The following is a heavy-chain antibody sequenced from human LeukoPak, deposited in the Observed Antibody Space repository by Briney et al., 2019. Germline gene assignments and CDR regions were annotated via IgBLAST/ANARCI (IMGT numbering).Heavy chain of an antibody. D-gene: IGHD5-24*01. Sequence: PSETLSLTCTVSGGSISSSSYFWGWIRQPPGKGLEWIGSIYYTGRTYYNPSLKSRVTISVDTSKNQFSLKLSSVTAADTAVYYCARHRSGWLQSSFDYWGQGTLVTVSS. CDR1: GGSISSSSYF. CDR2: IYYTGRT. V-gene: IGHV4-39*01. J-gene: IGHJ4*02. CDR3: ARHRSGWLQSSFDY.